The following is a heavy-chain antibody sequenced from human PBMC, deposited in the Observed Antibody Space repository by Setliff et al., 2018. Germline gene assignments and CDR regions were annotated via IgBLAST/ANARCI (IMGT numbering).Heavy chain of an antibody. CDR1: GGPLRSYA. D-gene: IGHD6-19*01. V-gene: IGHV1-8*01. CDR2: MNPNSGNT. Sequence: ASVKVSCKISGGPLRSYAINWVRQATGQGLEWMGWMNPNSGNTGYAQKFQGRVTMTRDTSINTAYMELSSLTSEDTAVYYCARATRDSDGWYYEYSWFDPWGQGTLVTVSS. J-gene: IGHJ5*02. CDR3: ARATRDSDGWYYEYSWFDP.